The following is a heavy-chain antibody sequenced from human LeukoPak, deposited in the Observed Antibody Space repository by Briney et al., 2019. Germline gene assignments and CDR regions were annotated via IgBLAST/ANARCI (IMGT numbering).Heavy chain of an antibody. J-gene: IGHJ3*02. CDR2: IYYSGST. D-gene: IGHD6-13*01. CDR3: AREAAAGGDAFDI. CDR1: GGSISSGDYY. Sequence: SETLSLTCTVSGGSISSGDYYWSWIRQPPGKGLEWIGYIYYSGSTNYNPSLKSRVTISVDTSKNQFSLKLSSVTAADTAVYYCAREAAAGGDAFDIWGQGTTVTVSS. V-gene: IGHV4-61*08.